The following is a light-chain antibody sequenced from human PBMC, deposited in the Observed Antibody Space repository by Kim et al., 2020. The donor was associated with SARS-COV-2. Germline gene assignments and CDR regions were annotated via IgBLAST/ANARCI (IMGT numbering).Light chain of an antibody. CDR3: QQYDSAVT. CDR2: DVS. V-gene: IGKV1-33*01. Sequence: LSASIGDRITITCQASQDISHFLNWYQQKPGKAPHLLIYDVSNLEPGVPSRFSGRGSGTDFTLTISSLQTEDIATYYCQQYDSAVTFGGGTKVEI. J-gene: IGKJ4*01. CDR1: QDISHF.